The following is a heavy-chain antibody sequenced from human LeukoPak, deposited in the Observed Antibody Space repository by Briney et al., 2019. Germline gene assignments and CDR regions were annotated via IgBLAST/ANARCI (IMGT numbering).Heavy chain of an antibody. V-gene: IGHV3-43*02. J-gene: IGHJ4*02. CDR2: ISGDGVST. Sequence: GGSLRLSCEASGFTFSGYAVSWVRQAPGKGLEWVSLISGDGVSTFYADSVKGRFSISRDNSKNSLYLEMNSLRTEDAAMYYCAKESGKFDYWGQGTLVAVSS. CDR1: GFTFSGYA. CDR3: AKESGKFDY.